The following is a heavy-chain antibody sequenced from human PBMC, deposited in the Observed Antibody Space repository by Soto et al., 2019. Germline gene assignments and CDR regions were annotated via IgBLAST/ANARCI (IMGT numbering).Heavy chain of an antibody. D-gene: IGHD3-3*01. V-gene: IGHV4-38-2*01. CDR1: GYSINSGYY. CDR2: VFYSGST. Sequence: SETLSLTCAVSGYSINSGYYWGWIRQSPGKGLEWIGSVFYSGSTYSTPSLKSRVTISVDTSKNQFSLELSAVTAADTAVYYCARGITILGVVINYFDYWGHETLVTVSS. J-gene: IGHJ4*01. CDR3: ARGITILGVVINYFDY.